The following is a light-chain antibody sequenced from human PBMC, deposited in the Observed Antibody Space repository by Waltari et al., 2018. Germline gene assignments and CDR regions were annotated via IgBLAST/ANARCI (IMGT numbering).Light chain of an antibody. J-gene: IGKJ1*01. CDR2: KTS. CDR1: QRVGVW. CDR3: QQYNSFPKT. V-gene: IGKV1-5*03. Sequence: DIQMTQSPSTLSPSVGDRVTIPCRASQRVGVWLAWYQQKPGKAPKVLIYKTSSLESGVPSRFSGSGSGTEFTLTISNLQPADFATYYCQQYNSFPKTFGQGTKVEIK.